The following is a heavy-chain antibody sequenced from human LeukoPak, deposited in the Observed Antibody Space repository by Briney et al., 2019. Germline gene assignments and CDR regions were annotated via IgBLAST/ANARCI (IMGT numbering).Heavy chain of an antibody. CDR3: ARDRATTVTKSFAFDI. Sequence: SETLSLTCTVSGYSISSGYYWGWIRQPPGKGLEWIGSIYHSGSTYYNPSLKSRVTISVDTSKNQFSLKLSSVTAADTAVYYCARDRATTVTKSFAFDIWGQGTVVTVSS. CDR2: IYHSGST. D-gene: IGHD4-17*01. V-gene: IGHV4-38-2*02. J-gene: IGHJ3*02. CDR1: GYSISSGYY.